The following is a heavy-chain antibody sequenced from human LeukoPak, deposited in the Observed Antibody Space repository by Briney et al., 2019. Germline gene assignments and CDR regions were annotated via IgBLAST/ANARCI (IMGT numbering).Heavy chain of an antibody. V-gene: IGHV1-8*01. Sequence: ASVKVSCKASGYTFTSYDINWVRQATGQGLEWMGWMNPNSGNTGYAQKFQGRVTMTRNTSISTAYMELSSLRSEDTAVYYCARELSTLHYYDRLRGFDPWGQGTLVTVSS. CDR3: ARELSTLHYYDRLRGFDP. J-gene: IGHJ5*02. CDR1: GYTFTSYD. D-gene: IGHD3-22*01. CDR2: MNPNSGNT.